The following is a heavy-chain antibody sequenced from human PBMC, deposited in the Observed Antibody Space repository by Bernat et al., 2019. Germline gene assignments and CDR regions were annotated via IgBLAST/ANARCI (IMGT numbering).Heavy chain of an antibody. J-gene: IGHJ3*02. Sequence: QVQLVESGGGLVKPGGSLRLSCAASGFTFSDYYMSWIRQAPGKGLEWVSYISSSSSYTNYADSMKGRFTISRDNAKNSLYLQMNSLRAEDTAVYYCARAGRLITFGGVIVRGGAFDIWGQGTMVTVSS. D-gene: IGHD3-16*02. CDR2: ISSSSSYT. V-gene: IGHV3-11*06. CDR3: ARAGRLITFGGVIVRGGAFDI. CDR1: GFTFSDYY.